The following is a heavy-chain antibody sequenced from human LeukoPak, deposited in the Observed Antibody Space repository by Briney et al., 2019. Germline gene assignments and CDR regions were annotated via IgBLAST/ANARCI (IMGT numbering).Heavy chain of an antibody. Sequence: PSETLSLTCAVYGGSFSGYCWSWIRQPPGKGLEWIGEINHSGSTNYNPSLKSRVTISVDTSKNQFSLKLSSVTAADTAVYYCAREGVVRGVIDYWGRGTLVTVSS. D-gene: IGHD3-10*01. CDR1: GGSFSGYC. J-gene: IGHJ4*02. CDR3: AREGVVRGVIDY. V-gene: IGHV4-34*01. CDR2: INHSGST.